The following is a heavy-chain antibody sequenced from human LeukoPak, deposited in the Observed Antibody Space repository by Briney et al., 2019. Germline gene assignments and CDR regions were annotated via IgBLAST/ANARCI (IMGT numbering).Heavy chain of an antibody. CDR1: GYTFTRYY. J-gene: IGHJ4*02. D-gene: IGHD5-18*01. CDR2: ISAYNGNT. Sequence: ASVKVSCKASGYTFTRYYMHWVRQAPGQGVEWMGWISAYNGNTNYAQKLQGRVTMTTDTSTSTAYMELRSLRSDDTAVYYCARDFPPYGYGVYGGQGTLVTVS. CDR3: ARDFPPYGYGVY. V-gene: IGHV1-18*04.